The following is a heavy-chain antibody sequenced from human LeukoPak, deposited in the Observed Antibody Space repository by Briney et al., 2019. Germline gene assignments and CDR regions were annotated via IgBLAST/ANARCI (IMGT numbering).Heavy chain of an antibody. CDR1: GFTFSSYA. J-gene: IGHJ6*02. D-gene: IGHD6-19*01. CDR3: AKDRLVRYSYYGMDV. V-gene: IGHV3-23*01. CDR2: ISGNGGST. Sequence: GGSLRLSCAASGFTFSSYAMSWVCPAPGKGLEWVSAISGNGGSTYYADSVKGRFTISRDNSKNTLYLQMNSLRAEDTAVYYCAKDRLVRYSYYGMDVWGQGTTVTVSS.